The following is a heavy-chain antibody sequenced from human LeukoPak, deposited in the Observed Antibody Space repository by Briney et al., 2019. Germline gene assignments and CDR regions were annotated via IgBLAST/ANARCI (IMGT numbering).Heavy chain of an antibody. J-gene: IGHJ3*02. V-gene: IGHV4-39*07. D-gene: IGHD3-22*01. CDR1: GGSISSGAYY. CDR2: FYYTGST. CDR3: VTTMIVVDAFDI. Sequence: PSETLSLTCVVSGGSISSGAYYWGWIRQPPGKGLEWIGSFYYTGSTYYNPSLKSRVTMSVDTSKNQFSLKLSSVTAADTAVYYCVTTMIVVDAFDIWGQGTMVTVSS.